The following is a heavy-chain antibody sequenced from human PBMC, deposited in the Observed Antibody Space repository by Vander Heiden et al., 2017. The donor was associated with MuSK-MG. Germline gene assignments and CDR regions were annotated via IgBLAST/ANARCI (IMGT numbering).Heavy chain of an antibody. V-gene: IGHV3-23*01. J-gene: IGHJ3*01. Sequence: EVPLLESVGGLVQHGGHLRLSCSASGITFSTYAVMWVGQAPGKGLEWFLAISGSGGNTYYADSVKGRFTISRDNAKNTLYLHMNSQRAEDTAVYFCAKDPNGDYVGAFDFWGQGTMVTVSS. CDR3: AKDPNGDYVGAFDF. CDR2: ISGSGGNT. D-gene: IGHD4-17*01. CDR1: GITFSTYA.